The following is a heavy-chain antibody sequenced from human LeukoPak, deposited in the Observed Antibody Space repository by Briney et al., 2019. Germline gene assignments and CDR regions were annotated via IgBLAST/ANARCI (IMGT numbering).Heavy chain of an antibody. J-gene: IGHJ3*02. CDR2: IKQDGSEK. CDR3: ARNKRADI. D-gene: IGHD1/OR15-1a*01. CDR1: GLTFSRYW. V-gene: IGHV3-7*01. Sequence: PGGSLRLSCAASGLTFSRYWMTWFRRAPGKGLEWVANIKQDGSEKNYVDSVKGRFTISRDNAKNSLSLQMISLRAEDTAVYYCARNKRADIWGQGTMVTVSS.